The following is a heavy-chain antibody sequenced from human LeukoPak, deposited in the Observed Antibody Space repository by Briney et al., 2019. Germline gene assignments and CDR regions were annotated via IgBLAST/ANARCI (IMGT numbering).Heavy chain of an antibody. J-gene: IGHJ3*02. CDR2: INPNSGGT. Sequence: ASVKVSCKASGYTFTGYYMHWVRQAPGQGLEWMGRINPNSGGTNYAQKFQGRVTMTRDTSISTAHMELSRLRSDDTAVYYCARSILPPKHAFDIWGQGTMVTVSS. CDR1: GYTFTGYY. D-gene: IGHD3-10*01. V-gene: IGHV1-2*06. CDR3: ARSILPPKHAFDI.